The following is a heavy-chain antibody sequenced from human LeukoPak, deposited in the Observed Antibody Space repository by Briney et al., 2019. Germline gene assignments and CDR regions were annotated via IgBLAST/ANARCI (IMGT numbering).Heavy chain of an antibody. CDR3: AKDRGYSYGFFDY. Sequence: GGSLRLSCAASGFTFGSYGMHWVRQAPGKGLEWVAVIWYDGSNKYYADSVKGRFTISRDNSKNTLYLQMNSLRAEDTAVYYCAKDRGYSYGFFDYWGQGTLVTVSS. V-gene: IGHV3-33*06. CDR2: IWYDGSNK. D-gene: IGHD5-18*01. CDR1: GFTFGSYG. J-gene: IGHJ4*02.